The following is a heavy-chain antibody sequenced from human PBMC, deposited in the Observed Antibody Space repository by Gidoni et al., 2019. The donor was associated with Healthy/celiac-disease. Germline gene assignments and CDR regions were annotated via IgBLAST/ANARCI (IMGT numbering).Heavy chain of an antibody. CDR2: IYYDGST. CDR3: AIQAYVPPRFDY. Sequence: QLQLQESGPGLVKPSETLSLTCTVSGGSISSSSYYLGLIRQPPGKGLEWIGSIYYDGSTYSHPSLKSRFTISVDTSKHHFSLKLSSVTAADTAVYSCAIQAYVPPRFDYWGQGTLVTVSS. V-gene: IGHV4-39*01. J-gene: IGHJ4*02. CDR1: GGSISSSSYY. D-gene: IGHD3-10*02.